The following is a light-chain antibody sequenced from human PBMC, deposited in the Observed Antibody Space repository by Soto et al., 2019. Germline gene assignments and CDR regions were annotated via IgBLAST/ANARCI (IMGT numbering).Light chain of an antibody. Sequence: QSALTQPASVSGSPGQSITISCTGTSSDVGGYNSVSWYQQHPGKAPKLMIYEVSNRPSGVSNRFSGSKSGNTASLTISGLPAEDAADYSCSSYTTSRTLLYVFGTGTKLTVL. CDR3: SSYTTSRTLLYV. CDR1: SSDVGGYNS. J-gene: IGLJ1*01. V-gene: IGLV2-14*01. CDR2: EVS.